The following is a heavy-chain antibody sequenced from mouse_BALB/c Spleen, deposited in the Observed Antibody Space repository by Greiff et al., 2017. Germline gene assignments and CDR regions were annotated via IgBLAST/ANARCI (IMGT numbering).Heavy chain of an antibody. Sequence: VQLVESGAELAKPGASVKMSCKASGYTFTSYWMHWVKQRPGQGLEWIGYINPSTGYTEYNQKFKDKATLTADKSSSTAYMQLSSLTSEDSAVYYCARNAYYRYDGAMDYWGQGTSVTVSS. J-gene: IGHJ4*01. V-gene: IGHV1-7*01. CDR2: INPSTGYT. D-gene: IGHD2-14*01. CDR1: GYTFTSYW. CDR3: ARNAYYRYDGAMDY.